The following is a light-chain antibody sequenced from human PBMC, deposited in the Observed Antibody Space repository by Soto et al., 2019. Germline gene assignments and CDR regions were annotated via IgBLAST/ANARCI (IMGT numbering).Light chain of an antibody. J-gene: IGKJ1*01. V-gene: IGKV1-5*01. Sequence: IHMSLSPSTLSASVGDRVTITCRASERISSWLAWYQQKPGKAPKLLIYDASSLESGVPSRFSGSGSGTEFTLTISSLQPDDFATYYRQQYNSYWTFGQGTKVDI. CDR3: QQYNSYWT. CDR2: DAS. CDR1: ERISSW.